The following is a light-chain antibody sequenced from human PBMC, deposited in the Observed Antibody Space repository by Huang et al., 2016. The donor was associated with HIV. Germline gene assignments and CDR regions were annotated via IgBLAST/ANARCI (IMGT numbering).Light chain of an antibody. J-gene: IGKJ1*01. CDR1: QSVSND. CDR3: QQYNNWPWT. CDR2: GAS. V-gene: IGKV3-15*01. Sequence: EIVMTQSPATLSVSRGERATLYCRASQSVSNDLAWYQQKPGQPPRLLIYGASNRATGVPAGFSDSGSGTEFTLTISSLQSEDFAVYYCQQYNNWPWTFGPGTKVDFK.